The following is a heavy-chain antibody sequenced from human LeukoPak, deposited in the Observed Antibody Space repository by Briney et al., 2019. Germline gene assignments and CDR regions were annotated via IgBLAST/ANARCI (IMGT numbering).Heavy chain of an antibody. CDR3: ARDMRYSGYDDIDY. J-gene: IGHJ4*02. D-gene: IGHD5-12*01. CDR1: GFTFSSYW. CDR2: IISDGSST. Sequence: GGSLRLSCAASGFTFSSYWMHWVRQAPGKGLVWVSRIISDGSSTIYADSVKGRFTISRDNAKNTLYLQMNSLRAEDTAVYYCARDMRYSGYDDIDYWGQGTLVTVSS. V-gene: IGHV3-74*01.